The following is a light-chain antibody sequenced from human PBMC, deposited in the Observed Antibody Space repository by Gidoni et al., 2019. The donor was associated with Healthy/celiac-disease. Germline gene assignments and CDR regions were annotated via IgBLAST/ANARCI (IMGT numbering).Light chain of an antibody. CDR3: QQYNNWPKT. Sequence: EIVMTQSPATLSVSPGERDTLPCRASQSVSSNLAWYQQKPGQAPRLLIYGASTRDTGIPARFSGSGSGTEFTLTISSLQSEDFAVYYCQQYNNWPKTFGQGTKLEIK. V-gene: IGKV3-15*01. J-gene: IGKJ2*01. CDR2: GAS. CDR1: QSVSSN.